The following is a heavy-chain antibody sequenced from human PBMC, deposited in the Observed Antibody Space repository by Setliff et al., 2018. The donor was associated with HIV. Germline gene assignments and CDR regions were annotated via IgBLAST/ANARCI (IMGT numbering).Heavy chain of an antibody. Sequence: SETLSLTCAVYGGSFSGYYWSWVRQPPKKGLEWIGEVNHDENTNYNPSLKSRVTISLDTSKNQFSLKVSSVTAADTAVYYCARSPTSNYLYYFDFWGQGTLVTVSS. CDR2: VNHDENT. CDR1: GGSFSGYY. V-gene: IGHV4-34*01. J-gene: IGHJ4*02. CDR3: ARSPTSNYLYYFDF. D-gene: IGHD4-4*01.